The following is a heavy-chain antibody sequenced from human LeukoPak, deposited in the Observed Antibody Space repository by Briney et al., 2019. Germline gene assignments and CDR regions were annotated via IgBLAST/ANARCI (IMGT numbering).Heavy chain of an antibody. CDR2: ITNNGDVT. D-gene: IGHD2/OR15-2a*01. J-gene: IGHJ5*02. V-gene: IGHV3-23*01. CDR3: AKDPLYLSFDP. CDR1: GFTFETYA. Sequence: GGSLRLSCAASGFTFETYAMSWVRQAPGKGLEWVAAITNNGDVTYYADSVKGRFTISRDNSKNTLYLQMNSLRAEDTAVYYCAKDPLYLSFDPWGQGTLVTVSS.